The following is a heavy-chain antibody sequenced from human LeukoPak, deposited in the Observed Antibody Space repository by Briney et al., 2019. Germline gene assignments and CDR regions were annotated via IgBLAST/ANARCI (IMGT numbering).Heavy chain of an antibody. D-gene: IGHD3-10*01. CDR2: IRFDGSNK. Sequence: GGSLRLSCAASGFTFSSYGMHWVRQAPGKGLEWVAFIRFDGSNKYYADSVKGRFTISRDNSKNTLYLQMNSLRAEDTAVYYCAPIWFGELLSVFDYWGQGTLVTVSS. CDR1: GFTFSSYG. CDR3: APIWFGELLSVFDY. V-gene: IGHV3-30*02. J-gene: IGHJ4*02.